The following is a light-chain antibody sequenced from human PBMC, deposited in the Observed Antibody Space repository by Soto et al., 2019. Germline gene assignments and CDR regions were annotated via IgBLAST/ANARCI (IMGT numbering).Light chain of an antibody. CDR2: DVS. V-gene: IGLV2-18*02. CDR3: SSYTTSSIYV. CDR1: SSDVGSSNG. Sequence: QSVLTQPPSVSGSPGQSVAISCTGTSSDVGSSNGVSWYQQPPGTAPKLMIYDVSNRPSGVPDRFSGSKSGNTASLTISGLQAEDDADYYCSSYTTSSIYVFGTGTK. J-gene: IGLJ1*01.